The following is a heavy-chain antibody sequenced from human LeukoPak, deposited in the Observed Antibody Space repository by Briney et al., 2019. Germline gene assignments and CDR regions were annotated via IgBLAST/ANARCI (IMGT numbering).Heavy chain of an antibody. CDR2: ISSSSSPI. V-gene: IGHV3-48*02. J-gene: IGHJ4*02. CDR3: ARVNWNDVGSFDY. D-gene: IGHD1-20*01. Sequence: GGSLRLSCAASGFTFSNYIMNWVRQAPGKGLEWLSYISSSSSPIYYADSVKGRFTISRDNAKNSLYLQMNSLRDEDTGVYYCARVNWNDVGSFDYWGKGTLITVSS. CDR1: GFTFSNYI.